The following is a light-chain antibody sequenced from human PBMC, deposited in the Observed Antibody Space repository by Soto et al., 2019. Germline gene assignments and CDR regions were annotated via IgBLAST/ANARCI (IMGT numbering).Light chain of an antibody. V-gene: IGLV2-8*01. J-gene: IGLJ1*01. CDR1: SSDVGGYDY. CDR3: SSYTGGNPSYV. Sequence: QSVLTQPPSASGSPGQSVTISCTGTSSDVGGYDYVSWYQQHPGKAPKLMIYEVTIRPSGVSDRFSGSKSGNTASLTVSGLQAEDEADYYCSSYTGGNPSYVXGTGTQVTVL. CDR2: EVT.